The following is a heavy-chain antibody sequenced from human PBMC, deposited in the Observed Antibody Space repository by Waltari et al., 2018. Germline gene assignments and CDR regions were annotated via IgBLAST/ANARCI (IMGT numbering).Heavy chain of an antibody. CDR1: GYTFTGYY. D-gene: IGHD6-13*01. V-gene: IGHV1-2*02. CDR2: INPNSGGT. CDR3: AREQGIAAAGTGVGGGYGMDV. Sequence: QVQLVQSGAEVKKPGASVKVSCKASGYTFTGYYMHWVRQAPGQGLEWMGWINPNSGGTNYAQKFQGRVTMTRDTSISTAYMELSRLRSDDTAVYYCAREQGIAAAGTGVGGGYGMDVWGQGTTVTVSS. J-gene: IGHJ6*02.